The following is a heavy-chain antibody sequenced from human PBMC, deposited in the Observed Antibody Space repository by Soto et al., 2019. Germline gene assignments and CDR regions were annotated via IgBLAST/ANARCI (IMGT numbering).Heavy chain of an antibody. V-gene: IGHV4-4*02. Sequence: SETLSLTCAVSGGSISSSNWWSWVRQPPGKGLEWIGEIYHSGSTNYNPSLKSRVTISVDTSKNQFSLKLSSVTAADTAVYYCATAHYDFWSGYYIGWFDPWGQGTLVTVSS. CDR3: ATAHYDFWSGYYIGWFDP. CDR2: IYHSGST. CDR1: GGSISSSNW. J-gene: IGHJ5*02. D-gene: IGHD3-3*01.